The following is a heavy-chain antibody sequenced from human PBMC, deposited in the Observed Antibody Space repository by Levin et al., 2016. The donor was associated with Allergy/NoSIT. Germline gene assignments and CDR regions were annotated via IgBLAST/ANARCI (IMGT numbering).Heavy chain of an antibody. CDR3: AKVPSTDSSGYPDGFDY. CDR2: ISGSGGST. D-gene: IGHD3-22*01. J-gene: IGHJ4*02. Sequence: WIRQPPGKGLEWVSAISGSGGSTYYADSVKGRFTISRDNSKNTLYLQMNSLRAEDTAVYYCAKVPSTDSSGYPDGFDYWGQGTLVTVSS. V-gene: IGHV3-23*01.